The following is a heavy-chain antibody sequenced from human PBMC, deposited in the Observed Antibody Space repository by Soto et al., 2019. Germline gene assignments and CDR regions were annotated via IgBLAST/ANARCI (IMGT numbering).Heavy chain of an antibody. V-gene: IGHV3-33*01. CDR3: ARDYHYDSSGCLDL. Sequence: QVQLVESGGGVVQPGTSLRVSCAASGFTFTSHGMHWVRQTPGKGLEWLAVIWYDGNPKYYADSVKGRFTISRDNSKNTLYLQMNSLRADDTAVYYCARDYHYDSSGCLDLWGQGIMVTVTS. CDR1: GFTFTSHG. D-gene: IGHD3-22*01. J-gene: IGHJ3*01. CDR2: IWYDGNPK.